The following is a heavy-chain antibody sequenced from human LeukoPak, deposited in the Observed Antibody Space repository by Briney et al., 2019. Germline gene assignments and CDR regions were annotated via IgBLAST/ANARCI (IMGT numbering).Heavy chain of an antibody. CDR3: ARTSKFLEWLLDFDY. CDR2: ISAYNGNT. J-gene: IGHJ4*02. Sequence: GASVKVSCKASGYTFTSYGISWVRQAPGQGLEWMGWISAYNGNTNYAQKLQGRVTMTTDTSTSTAYMELRSPRSDDTAVYYCARTSKFLEWLLDFDYWGQGTLVTVSS. V-gene: IGHV1-18*01. D-gene: IGHD3-3*01. CDR1: GYTFTSYG.